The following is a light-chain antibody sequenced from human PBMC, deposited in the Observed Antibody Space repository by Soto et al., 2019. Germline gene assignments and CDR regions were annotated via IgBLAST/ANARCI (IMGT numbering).Light chain of an antibody. CDR3: TSYASTSTL. V-gene: IGLV2-14*03. CDR1: SSDVGRYNY. CDR2: DVS. Sequence: QSALTQPASVSGSPGQSITIFCTGTSSDVGRYNYVSWYQQHPGKAPKLMIYDVSNRPSGVSNRFSGSKSGNTASLTISGLQAEDEADYYCTSYASTSTLFGGGTKLTVL. J-gene: IGLJ2*01.